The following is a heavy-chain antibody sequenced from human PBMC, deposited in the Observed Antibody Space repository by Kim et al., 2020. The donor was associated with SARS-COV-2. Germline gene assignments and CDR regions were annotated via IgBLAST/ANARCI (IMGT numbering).Heavy chain of an antibody. J-gene: IGHJ6*02. V-gene: IGHV3-23*01. CDR3: AKEGGVNTAYFSAMDV. Sequence: GGSLRLSCAASGFTFTNYSMAWVRQAPGKGLEWVSSISCSSERTYYTGSVKGRFTISRDNSGNALYLEMTSLRAEDTAVYYCAKEGGVNTAYFSAMDVWGQGTTVTVSS. CDR2: ISCSSERT. CDR1: GFTFTNYS. D-gene: IGHD4-17*01.